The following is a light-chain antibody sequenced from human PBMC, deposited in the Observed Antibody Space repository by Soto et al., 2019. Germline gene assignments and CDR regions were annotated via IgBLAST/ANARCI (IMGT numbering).Light chain of an antibody. CDR2: EVS. Sequence: QSALTQPASVSGSLGQSITISCTGTTRDIAGYNYISWYQQLPGKAPKLMISEVSNRPSGVSNRFSGSKSGNTASLTISGLQAEDEADYYCCSYTSSTTPLFGGGTQLTVL. CDR1: TRDIAGYNY. J-gene: IGLJ2*01. V-gene: IGLV2-14*01. CDR3: CSYTSSTTPL.